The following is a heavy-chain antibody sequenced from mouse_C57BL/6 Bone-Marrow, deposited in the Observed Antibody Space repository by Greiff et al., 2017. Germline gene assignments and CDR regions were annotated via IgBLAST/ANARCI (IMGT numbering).Heavy chain of an antibody. Sequence: QVQLQQSGAKLARPGASVKLSCKASGYTFTSYGISWVKQRTGQGLEWIGEIYPRSGNTYYNEKFKGKATLTADKSSSTAYMELRSLTSEDSAVYFCARRVITTVAHFDYWGQGTTLTVSS. D-gene: IGHD1-1*01. CDR2: IYPRSGNT. CDR1: GYTFTSYG. J-gene: IGHJ2*01. CDR3: ARRVITTVAHFDY. V-gene: IGHV1-81*01.